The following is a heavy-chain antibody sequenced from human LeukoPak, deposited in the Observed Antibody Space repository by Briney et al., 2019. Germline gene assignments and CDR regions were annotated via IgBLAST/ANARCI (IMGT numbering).Heavy chain of an antibody. D-gene: IGHD3-22*01. Sequence: ASVKVSCKASGYTFTGYYMHWVRQAPGQGLEWMGWINPNSGGTNYAQKFQGRVTMTRDTSISTAYMELSRLRSDDTAVYYCARDTYYYDSGWFDPWGQGTLVTVSS. CDR3: ARDTYYYDSGWFDP. CDR1: GYTFTGYY. V-gene: IGHV1-2*02. CDR2: INPNSGGT. J-gene: IGHJ5*02.